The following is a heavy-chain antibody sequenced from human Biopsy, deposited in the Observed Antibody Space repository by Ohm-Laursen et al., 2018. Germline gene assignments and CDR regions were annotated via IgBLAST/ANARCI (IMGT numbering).Heavy chain of an antibody. V-gene: IGHV3-74*01. CDR2: INSDGSST. Sequence: SLRLSCAASGFTFSNFNMNWFRQAPGEGLEWVSRINSDGSSTNYADAVKGRFTISRDNAKNTVFLQMNSLRAEDTAVYYCTRAEAGSGSLLYFDYWGQGTLVTVSS. D-gene: IGHD3-10*01. CDR3: TRAEAGSGSLLYFDY. J-gene: IGHJ4*02. CDR1: GFTFSNFN.